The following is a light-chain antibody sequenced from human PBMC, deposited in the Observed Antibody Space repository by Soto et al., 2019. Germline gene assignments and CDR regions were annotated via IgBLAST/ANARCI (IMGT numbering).Light chain of an antibody. CDR3: QQYNSYPHT. CDR2: KAS. J-gene: IGKJ4*01. CDR1: QSISSW. V-gene: IGKV1-5*03. Sequence: DIQMTQSPSTLSASVGDRVTITCRASQSISSWLAWYQQKPGKAPKLLIYKASSLESGVPSRFSGSGSGTEFTLTISSLQTDDFATYYCQQYNSYPHTFGGGTKVEIK.